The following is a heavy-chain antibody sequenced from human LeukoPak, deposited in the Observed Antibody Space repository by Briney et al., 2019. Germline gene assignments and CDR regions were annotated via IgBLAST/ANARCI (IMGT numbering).Heavy chain of an antibody. CDR3: ARGVVIMGDWFDP. CDR2: INHSGST. J-gene: IGHJ5*02. Sequence: KPSETLSLTCAVYGGSFSGYYWSWIRQPPGKGLEWIGEINHSGSTNYNPSLKSRVTISVDTSKNQFSLKLSSVTAADTAVYYCARGVVIMGDWFDPWGQGTLVTVSS. D-gene: IGHD3-3*01. V-gene: IGHV4-34*01. CDR1: GGSFSGYY.